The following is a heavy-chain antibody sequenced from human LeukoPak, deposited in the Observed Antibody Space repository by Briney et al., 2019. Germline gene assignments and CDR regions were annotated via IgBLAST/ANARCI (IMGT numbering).Heavy chain of an antibody. CDR2: IYTGGST. D-gene: IGHD2-2*01. V-gene: IGHV3-53*05. J-gene: IGHJ6*03. Sequence: PGGSLRLSCAASEFTVSSTYMSWVRQAPGKGLEWVSVIYTGGSTYYADSVKGRFTISRDISKNTVYLQMNSLRAEDTAVYYCARTYCSSTSCWGYYYYYMDVWGKGTTVTVSS. CDR1: EFTVSSTY. CDR3: ARTYCSSTSCWGYYYYYMDV.